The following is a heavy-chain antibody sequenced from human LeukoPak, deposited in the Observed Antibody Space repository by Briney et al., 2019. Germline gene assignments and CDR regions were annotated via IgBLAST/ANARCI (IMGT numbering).Heavy chain of an antibody. J-gene: IGHJ5*02. CDR1: GYIFIDYY. Sequence: ASVKVSCKTSGYIFIDYYLHWVRQAPGQGLEWMGWINPNNGGTHYAQKFQGRVTVTRDTSICTAYMELSGLRSDGTALYYCARDKNTAVSAFDPWGQGTLVTVSS. D-gene: IGHD5-18*01. CDR3: ARDKNTAVSAFDP. CDR2: INPNNGGT. V-gene: IGHV1-2*02.